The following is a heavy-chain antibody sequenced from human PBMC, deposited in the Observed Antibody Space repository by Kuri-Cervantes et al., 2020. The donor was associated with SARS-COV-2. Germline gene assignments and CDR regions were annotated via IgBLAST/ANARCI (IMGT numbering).Heavy chain of an antibody. J-gene: IGHJ3*02. CDR3: ATAKGGSYISAFDI. CDR2: IYYSGST. D-gene: IGHD1-26*01. Sequence: SETLSLTCTVSGGSISSHYWSWIRQPPGKGLEWIGYIYYSGSTNYNPSLKSRVTISVDTSKNQFSLKLSSVTAADTAVYYCATAKGGSYISAFDIWGQGTMVTVSS. CDR1: GGSISSHY. V-gene: IGHV4-59*11.